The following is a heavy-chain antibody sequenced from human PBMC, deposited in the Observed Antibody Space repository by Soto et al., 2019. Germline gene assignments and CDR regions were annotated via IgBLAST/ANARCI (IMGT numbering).Heavy chain of an antibody. CDR1: GGSISSGGYS. Sequence: SETLSLTCAVSGGSISSGGYSLSWIRQPPGKGLEWIGYIYHSGSTYYNPSLKSRVTISVDRSKNSLYLQMNSLRAEDTAVYYCARDLAAAILDYWGQGTLVTVSS. CDR3: ARDLAAAILDY. CDR2: IYHSGST. V-gene: IGHV4-30-2*01. J-gene: IGHJ4*02. D-gene: IGHD6-13*01.